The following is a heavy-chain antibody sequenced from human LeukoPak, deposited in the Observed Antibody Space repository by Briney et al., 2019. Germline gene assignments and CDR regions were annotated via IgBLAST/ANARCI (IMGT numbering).Heavy chain of an antibody. CDR1: GFPFSSYS. D-gene: IGHD5-12*01. CDR3: AVGDSGYDYPNWFDP. J-gene: IGHJ5*02. Sequence: GESLKISCAASGFPFSSYSMNWVRQAPGKGLEWVSYISSSSSTIYYAGSVKGRFTISRDNAKNSLYLQMNSLRAEDTAVYYCAVGDSGYDYPNWFDPWGQGTLVTVSS. CDR2: ISSSSSTI. V-gene: IGHV3-48*01.